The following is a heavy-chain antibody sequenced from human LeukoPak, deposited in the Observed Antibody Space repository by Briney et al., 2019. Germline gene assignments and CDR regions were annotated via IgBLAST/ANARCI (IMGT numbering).Heavy chain of an antibody. Sequence: SETLSLTCTVSGGSISSSSYYWGWIRQPPGKGLEWIGSIYYSGSTYYNPSLKSRVTISVDTSKNQFSLKLSSVTAADTAVYYCARHGPCRYRYYYGSGSCEYFDYWGQGTLVTVSS. D-gene: IGHD3-10*01. CDR2: IYYSGST. CDR3: ARHGPCRYRYYYGSGSCEYFDY. CDR1: GGSISSSSYY. J-gene: IGHJ4*02. V-gene: IGHV4-39*01.